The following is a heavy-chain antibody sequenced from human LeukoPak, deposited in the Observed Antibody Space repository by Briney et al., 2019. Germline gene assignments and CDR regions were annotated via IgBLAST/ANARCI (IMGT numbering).Heavy chain of an antibody. CDR3: ARIGINSGYSKAFDI. Sequence: SETLSLTCTVSGGSISRYYWSWIRQPAGKGLEWIGRIYTSGSTNYNPSLKSRVTMSVDTSKNQFSLKLSSVTAADTAVYYCARIGINSGYSKAFDIWGQGTMVTVSS. CDR1: GGSISRYY. D-gene: IGHD3-22*01. J-gene: IGHJ3*02. V-gene: IGHV4-4*07. CDR2: IYTSGST.